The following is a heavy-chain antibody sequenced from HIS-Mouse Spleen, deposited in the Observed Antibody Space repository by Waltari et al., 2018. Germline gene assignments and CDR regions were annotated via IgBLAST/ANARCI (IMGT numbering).Heavy chain of an antibody. CDR1: GGSFSGYY. CDR2: IHHSGST. CDR3: ARGGIVVVPAVYFDY. J-gene: IGHJ4*02. V-gene: IGHV4-34*01. D-gene: IGHD2-2*01. Sequence: QVQLQQWGAGLLKPSETLSLTCAVYGGSFSGYYWSWIRQPPGKGLEWLGEIHHSGSTTYNPALKSRVTISVDPSKNQFALKLSSVTAADTAVYYCARGGIVVVPAVYFDYWGQGTLVTVSS.